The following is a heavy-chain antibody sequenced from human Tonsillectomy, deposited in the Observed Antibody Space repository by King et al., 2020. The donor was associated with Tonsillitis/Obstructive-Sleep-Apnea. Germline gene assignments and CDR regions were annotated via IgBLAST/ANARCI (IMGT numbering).Heavy chain of an antibody. CDR1: GFTFSSYA. CDR2: ISGSGGST. Sequence: VQLVESGGGLVQPGGSLRLSCAASGFTFSSYAMSWVRQAPGKGLEWVSGISGSGGSTYYADSVKGRFTISRDNSKNTLYLQMNILRAEDTAVYYCAKESSALLWFGSMDVLCQGTTVTVSS. V-gene: IGHV3-23*04. CDR3: AKESSALLWFGSMDV. D-gene: IGHD3-10*01. J-gene: IGHJ6*02.